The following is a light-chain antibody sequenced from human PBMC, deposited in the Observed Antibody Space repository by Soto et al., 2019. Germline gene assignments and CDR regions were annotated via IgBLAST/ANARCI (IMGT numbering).Light chain of an antibody. CDR3: QQYNSYRWT. CDR1: QSISDR. CDR2: KAS. Sequence: DFLMTQSPSTLSASVGDRVTITCRASQSISDRLAWYQQKPGNAPKLLIYKASSLQSGVPSRFSGSGSGTEFTLTIISLQPDHFAMYYCQQYNSYRWTFGQGTKVEIK. V-gene: IGKV1-5*03. J-gene: IGKJ1*01.